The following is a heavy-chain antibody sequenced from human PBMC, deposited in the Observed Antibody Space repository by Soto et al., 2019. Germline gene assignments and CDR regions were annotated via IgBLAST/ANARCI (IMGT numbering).Heavy chain of an antibody. V-gene: IGHV4-59*01. D-gene: IGHD6-13*01. Sequence: SETLSLPSSVSAETINRYYRHWIRQAPGQGLEWIGYIDKSGSTNYNPSVKGRATVSVDTLRNQLSLKLSSVYPADTAMSYRARPGPYGSRVQCHTDVGWFDPWALGTLVTVS. J-gene: IGHJ5*02. CDR3: ARPGPYGSRVQCHTDVGWFDP. CDR1: AETINRYY. CDR2: IDKSGST.